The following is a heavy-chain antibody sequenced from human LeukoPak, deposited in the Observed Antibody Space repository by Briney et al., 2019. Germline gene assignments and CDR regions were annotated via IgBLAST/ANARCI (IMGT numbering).Heavy chain of an antibody. CDR3: AKGPTTNNYYGSGSYPLGFDY. CDR2: ISGSGGST. J-gene: IGHJ4*02. CDR1: GFTFSSYA. Sequence: PGGSLRLSCAASGFTFSSYAMSWVRQAPGKGLEWVSAISGSGGSTYYADSMKGRFTISRDNSKNTLYLQMNSLRAEDTAVYYCAKGPTTNNYYGSGSYPLGFDYWGQGTLVTVSS. V-gene: IGHV3-23*01. D-gene: IGHD3-10*01.